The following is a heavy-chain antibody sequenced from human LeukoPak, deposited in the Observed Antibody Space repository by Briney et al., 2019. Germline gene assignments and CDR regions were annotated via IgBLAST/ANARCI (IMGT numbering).Heavy chain of an antibody. Sequence: PSETLSLTCDVSGYSISNHYYWGWIRQPPEKGLEWIGSIYHTGSSYYNPSLKSRVAISVDTSKNELFLKMRSVTAADTAVYYCARGGIVVAVYSDFWGRGTLVTVSS. CDR2: IYHTGSS. CDR3: ARGGIVVAVYSDF. J-gene: IGHJ4*02. CDR1: GYSISNHYY. V-gene: IGHV4-38-2*01. D-gene: IGHD2-15*01.